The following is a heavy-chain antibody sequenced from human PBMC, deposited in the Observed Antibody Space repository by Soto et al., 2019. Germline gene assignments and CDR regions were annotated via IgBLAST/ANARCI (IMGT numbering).Heavy chain of an antibody. J-gene: IGHJ4*02. CDR2: INPNSGGT. CDR3: ARGSAMATPFDY. V-gene: IGHV1-2*02. CDR1: GYTFTGYY. D-gene: IGHD5-18*01. Sequence: ASVKVSCKASGYTFTGYYMHWVRQAPGQGLEWMGWINPNSGGTSYAQKFQGRVTMTRDTSISTAYMELSRLRSDDTAVYYCARGSAMATPFDYWGQGTLVTVSS.